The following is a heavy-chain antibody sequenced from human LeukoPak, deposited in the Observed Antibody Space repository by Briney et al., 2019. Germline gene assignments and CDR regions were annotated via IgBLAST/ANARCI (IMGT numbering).Heavy chain of an antibody. V-gene: IGHV4-39*07. D-gene: IGHD6-13*01. J-gene: IGHJ3*02. Sequence: KPSETLSLTCTVSGGSISSSSYYWGWIRQPPGKGLEWIGSIYYSGSTYYNPSLKSRVTISVDTSKNQFSLKLSSVTAVDTAVYYCVRPREQNLVVSPFDIWGQGTMVTVSS. CDR1: GGSISSSSYY. CDR2: IYYSGST. CDR3: VRPREQNLVVSPFDI.